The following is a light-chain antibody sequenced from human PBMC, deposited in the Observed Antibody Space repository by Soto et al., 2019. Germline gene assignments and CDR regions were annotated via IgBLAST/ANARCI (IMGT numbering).Light chain of an antibody. CDR1: QSIDTW. Sequence: DIQMTQSPATLAASVGDRVSLTCRASQSIDTWLAWYQQKPGKAPNLLIYKASRLESGVPSRFSGSGSGTAFTLTISSLQPEDFGSYYCQEYKNDYGTFGQGTKVEIK. CDR2: KAS. V-gene: IGKV1-5*03. J-gene: IGKJ1*01. CDR3: QEYKNDYGT.